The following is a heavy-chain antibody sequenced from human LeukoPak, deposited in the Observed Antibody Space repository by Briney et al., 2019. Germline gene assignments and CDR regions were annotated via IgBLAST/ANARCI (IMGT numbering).Heavy chain of an antibody. D-gene: IGHD3-10*01. CDR1: GFTLSSYS. V-gene: IGHV3-21*01. Sequence: GGSLRLSCAASGFTLSSYSMNWVRQAPGKGLEWVSSISSSSSYIYYADSVKGRFTISRDNAKNSLYLQMNSLRAEDTAVYYCARDPLTYYYGSGSQYFDYWGQGTLVTVSS. J-gene: IGHJ4*02. CDR3: ARDPLTYYYGSGSQYFDY. CDR2: ISSSSSYI.